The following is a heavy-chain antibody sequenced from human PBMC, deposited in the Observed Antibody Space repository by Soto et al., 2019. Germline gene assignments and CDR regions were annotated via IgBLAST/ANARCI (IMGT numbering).Heavy chain of an antibody. Sequence: EVQLVESGEGLVQPGGSLRLFCAASGFMFSDYYMEWVRQAPGKGLEWVGRCRNKANRYTTAYAASVQGRFTLSRDESKNSLYLQMNSLKTEDTAVYYCAIGPDRSGGGTMDYWGQGTLVTVSS. D-gene: IGHD3-22*01. V-gene: IGHV3-72*01. CDR2: CRNKANRYTT. J-gene: IGHJ4*02. CDR1: GFMFSDYY. CDR3: AIGPDRSGGGTMDY.